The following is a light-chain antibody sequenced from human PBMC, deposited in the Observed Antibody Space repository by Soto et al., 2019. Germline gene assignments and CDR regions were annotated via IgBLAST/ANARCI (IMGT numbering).Light chain of an antibody. CDR2: TNN. V-gene: IGLV1-44*01. CDR3: PPWQDSFYV. Sequence: QSVLTQPPSASGSPGQRVIVSCSGSTSDIGTNAVNWFQHLPGTAPKLLIYTNNQRPSGVPDRFSGSKSGTSPSLAISGLQSEDEADYYCPPWQDSFYVFGTGTKLPVL. J-gene: IGLJ1*01. CDR1: TSDIGTNA.